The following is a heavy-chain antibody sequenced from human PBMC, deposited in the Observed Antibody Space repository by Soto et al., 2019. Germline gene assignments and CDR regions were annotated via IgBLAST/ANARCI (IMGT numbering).Heavy chain of an antibody. V-gene: IGHV4-34*01. CDR1: GGSFSGYY. CDR3: VRVVRLLSGYSYGEAESPYAFDI. Sequence: SETLSLTCAVYGGSFSGYYWSWIRQPPGKGLEWIGEINHSGSTNYNPSLKSRVTISVDTSKNQFSLKLSSVTAADTAVYYCVRVVRLLSGYSYGEAESPYAFDIWGQGTMVTVSS. J-gene: IGHJ3*02. D-gene: IGHD5-18*01. CDR2: INHSGST.